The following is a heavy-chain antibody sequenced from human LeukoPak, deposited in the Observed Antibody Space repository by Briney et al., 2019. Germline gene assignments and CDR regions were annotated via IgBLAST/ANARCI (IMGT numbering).Heavy chain of an antibody. Sequence: PSETLSLTCSVSGYSISSGFYWGWIRQPPGKGLEWIGSIYYSGSTYYNPSLKSRVTISVDTSKNQFSLKLSSVTAADTAVYYCARERSSAFDIWGQGTMVTVSS. CDR3: ARERSSAFDI. V-gene: IGHV4-38-2*02. J-gene: IGHJ3*02. CDR2: IYYSGST. CDR1: GYSISSGFY. D-gene: IGHD5/OR15-5a*01.